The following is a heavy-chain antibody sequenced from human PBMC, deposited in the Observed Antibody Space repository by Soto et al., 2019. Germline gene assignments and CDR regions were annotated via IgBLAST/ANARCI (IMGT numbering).Heavy chain of an antibody. J-gene: IGHJ4*02. CDR2: INAGNGKT. Sequence: ASVKVSCKASGYTFTSYAMHWVRQAPGQRLEWMGWINAGNGKTKYSQKIQGRVTITRDTSASTAYMELSSLRSEDTAVYYCARGITLPTPLDYWGQGTLVTVS. V-gene: IGHV1-3*01. D-gene: IGHD1-20*01. CDR3: ARGITLPTPLDY. CDR1: GYTFTSYA.